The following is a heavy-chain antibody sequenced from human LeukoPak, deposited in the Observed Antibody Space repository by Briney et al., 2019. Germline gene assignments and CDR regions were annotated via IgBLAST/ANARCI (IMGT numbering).Heavy chain of an antibody. Sequence: LSGGSLRLSCAASGFTFSSHAMSWVRQAPGKGLEWVSGISGSGSSTYYADSVKGRFTISRDNSKNTLYLQMNSLRAEDTAVYYCAKDSYYGMDVWGQGTTVTVSS. J-gene: IGHJ6*02. CDR2: ISGSGSST. CDR1: GFTFSSHA. CDR3: AKDSYYGMDV. V-gene: IGHV3-23*01.